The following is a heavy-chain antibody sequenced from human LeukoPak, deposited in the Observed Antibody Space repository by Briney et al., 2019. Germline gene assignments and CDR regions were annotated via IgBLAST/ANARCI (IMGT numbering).Heavy chain of an antibody. CDR3: AKGYYYFDY. V-gene: IGHV4-59*01. CDR2: IYYSGSV. Sequence: SDTLSLTCIVSGDSINSDYWNWIRQPPGKGLEWIGYIYYSGSVNYNPSLKSRVTISVDTSKRQFSLKLSSVTAADTAVYYCAKGYYYFDYWGQGTLVTVSS. D-gene: IGHD2-21*01. CDR1: GDSINSDY. J-gene: IGHJ4*02.